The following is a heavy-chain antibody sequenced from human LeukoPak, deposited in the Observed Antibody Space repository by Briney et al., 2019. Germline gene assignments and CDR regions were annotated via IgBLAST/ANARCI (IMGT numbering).Heavy chain of an antibody. J-gene: IGHJ4*02. Sequence: GGSLRLSCAASGFTLSSYAMSWVRQAPGKGLESLSYISPSGTDISYADSVKGRFTISRDNAKNSLYLQMNSLRAEDTAVYYCTREGLYWGQGTLVTVSS. CDR3: TREGLY. CDR1: GFTLSSYA. V-gene: IGHV3-21*05. CDR2: ISPSGTDI.